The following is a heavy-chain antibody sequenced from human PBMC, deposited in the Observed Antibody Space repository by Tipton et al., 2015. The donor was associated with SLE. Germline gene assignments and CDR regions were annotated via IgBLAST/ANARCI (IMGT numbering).Heavy chain of an antibody. CDR2: IYYSGST. CDR1: GGSISSHY. Sequence: TLSLTCTVSGGSISSHYWSWIRQPPGKGLEWIGSIYYSGSTYYNPSLKSRVTISVDTSKNQFSLKLSSVTAADTAVYYCASSEGTGSAPFDYWGQGTLVTVSS. V-gene: IGHV4-39*07. CDR3: ASSEGTGSAPFDY. J-gene: IGHJ4*02. D-gene: IGHD3-10*01.